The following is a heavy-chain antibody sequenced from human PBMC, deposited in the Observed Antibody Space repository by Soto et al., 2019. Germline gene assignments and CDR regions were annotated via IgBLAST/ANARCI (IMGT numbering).Heavy chain of an antibody. J-gene: IGHJ4*02. V-gene: IGHV3-23*01. CDR1: GFSFSSYA. D-gene: IGHD3-3*01. CDR2: ISHNGGST. Sequence: PGGSLRLSCAASGFSFSSYAMSWVRQAPGKGLEWVSYISHNGGSTDFAASVKGRFSVSRDNSKNTLFLQMNSLRAEDTAVYYCTKRDAAIFGVDVGWGLGTLVTVSS. CDR3: TKRDAAIFGVDVG.